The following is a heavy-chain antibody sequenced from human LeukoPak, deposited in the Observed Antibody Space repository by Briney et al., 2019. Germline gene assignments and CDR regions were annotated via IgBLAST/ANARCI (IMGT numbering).Heavy chain of an antibody. Sequence: SETLSLTCAVYGGSFRGDYWSGIRQPPGKGLEWRGEINHSGSSNYNPSLKSRVTISLDTSKNQFSLNLSSVTAADTAVYYCAREGYCSGTSCYHFNYWGQGTLVTVSS. V-gene: IGHV4-34*01. D-gene: IGHD2-2*01. CDR2: INHSGSS. CDR3: AREGYCSGTSCYHFNY. J-gene: IGHJ4*02. CDR1: GGSFRGDY.